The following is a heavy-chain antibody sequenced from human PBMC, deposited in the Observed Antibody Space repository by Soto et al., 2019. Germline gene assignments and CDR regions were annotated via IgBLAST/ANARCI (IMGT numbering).Heavy chain of an antibody. CDR2: IIPIFGTA. CDR1: GGTFNSYI. J-gene: IGHJ3*02. D-gene: IGHD2-2*01. V-gene: IGHV1-69*06. Sequence: ASVKVSCKTSGGTFNSYIITWVRQAPGQGLEWMGGIIPIFGTANYAQKFQGRVTITADKSTSTAYMELSSLRSEDTAVYYCAGGGGVVPAARARQDDAFDIWGQGTMVTVSS. CDR3: AGGGGVVPAARARQDDAFDI.